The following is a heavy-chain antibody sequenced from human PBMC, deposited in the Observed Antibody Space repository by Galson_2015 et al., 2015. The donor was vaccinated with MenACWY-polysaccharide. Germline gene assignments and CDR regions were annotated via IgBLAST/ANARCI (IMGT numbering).Heavy chain of an antibody. V-gene: IGHV1-2*06. CDR1: GYTFTGYY. J-gene: IGHJ5*02. CDR2: TNPNSGGT. Sequence: SVKVSCKASGYTFTGYYMHWVRQAPGQGLEWMGRTNPNSGGTNYAQKFQGRVTMTRDTSISTAYMELSRLRSDDTAVYYCARSYCSGGSCYSGWFDPWGQGTLVTVSS. CDR3: ARSYCSGGSCYSGWFDP. D-gene: IGHD2-15*01.